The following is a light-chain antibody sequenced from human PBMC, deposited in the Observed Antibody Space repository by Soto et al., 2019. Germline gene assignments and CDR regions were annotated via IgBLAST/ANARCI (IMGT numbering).Light chain of an antibody. CDR2: EVS. CDR3: SSYTSSITVV. J-gene: IGLJ2*01. V-gene: IGLV2-14*01. Sequence: QSALTQPASVSGSPGQSITISCTGTSGDVGGYNFVAWYPQHPGKAPKLMIYEVSNRPSGVSDRFSGSKSVNTASLTISGLQAEDEADYYCSSYTSSITVVFGGGTKLTVL. CDR1: SGDVGGYNF.